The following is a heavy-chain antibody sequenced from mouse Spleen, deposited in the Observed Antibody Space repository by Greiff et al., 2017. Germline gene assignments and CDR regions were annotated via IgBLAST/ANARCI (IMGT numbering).Heavy chain of an antibody. J-gene: IGHJ3*01. CDR2: IYPYNGGT. CDR1: GYTFTDYN. V-gene: IGHV1S29*02. D-gene: IGHD2-4*01. CDR3: ARGRVYYDYDEGDWFAY. Sequence: EVKLVESGPELVKPGASVKISCKASGYTFTDYNMHWVKQSHGKSLEWIGYIYPYNGGTGYNQKFKSKATLTVDNSSSTAYMELRSLTSEDSAVYYCARGRVYYDYDEGDWFAYWGQGTLVTVSA.